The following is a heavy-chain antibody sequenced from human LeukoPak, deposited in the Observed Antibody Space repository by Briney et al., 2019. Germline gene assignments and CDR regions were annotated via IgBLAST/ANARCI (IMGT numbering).Heavy chain of an antibody. J-gene: IGHJ4*02. V-gene: IGHV3-49*04. Sequence: PGRSLRVSCSASGCSLDGDAMSWVRQGPGKGLERVGFIRSKAYGAKTNYTASVQGRFSISRDDSRRTVHLQMDSLRTEDTAVYFCTRVNYYDSSSFYYGYSDYWGQGALVTVSS. CDR1: GCSLDGDA. D-gene: IGHD3-22*01. CDR3: TRVNYYDSSSFYYGYSDY. CDR2: IRSKAYGAKT.